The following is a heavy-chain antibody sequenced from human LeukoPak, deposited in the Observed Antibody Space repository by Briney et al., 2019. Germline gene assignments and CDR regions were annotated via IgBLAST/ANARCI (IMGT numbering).Heavy chain of an antibody. CDR2: INPSGGST. D-gene: IGHD6-19*01. CDR1: GYIFTTYY. CDR3: ARDLDSSGCFDY. J-gene: IGHJ4*02. Sequence: ASVKVSCKASGYIFTTYYMHWLRQAPGQGPEWMGIINPSGGSTSYAQKFQGRVTMTRDTSTSTVYMELSSLRSEDTAVYYCARDLDSSGCFDYWGQGTLVTVSS. V-gene: IGHV1-46*01.